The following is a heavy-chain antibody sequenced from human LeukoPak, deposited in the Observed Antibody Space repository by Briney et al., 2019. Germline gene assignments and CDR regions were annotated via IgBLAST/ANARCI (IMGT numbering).Heavy chain of an antibody. D-gene: IGHD2-15*01. CDR3: ARETSYCSGGSCYPGGFDY. CDR1: GYTFSSYE. Sequence: GGSLRLSCAASGYTFSSYEMNWVRQAPGKGLEWVSYIGSSGSTIYYADSVKGRFAISRDNAKNSLYLQMNSLRAEDTAVYYCARETSYCSGGSCYPGGFDYWGQGTQVTVSS. V-gene: IGHV3-48*03. CDR2: IGSSGSTI. J-gene: IGHJ4*02.